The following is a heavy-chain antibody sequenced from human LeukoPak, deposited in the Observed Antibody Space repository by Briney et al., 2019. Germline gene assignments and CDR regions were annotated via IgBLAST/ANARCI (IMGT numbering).Heavy chain of an antibody. CDR3: ASSKPDLDT. V-gene: IGHV4-59*08. D-gene: IGHD2-2*01. Sequence: PSETLSLTCTVSGGSISSFDWSWIRQPPGKGLEWIGYIYNSENTNYNPSLKSRVTISVDTSKNQFSLKLISVTALDTAVYYCASSKPDLDTWGQGTLVTVSS. CDR2: IYNSENT. CDR1: GGSISSFD. J-gene: IGHJ5*02.